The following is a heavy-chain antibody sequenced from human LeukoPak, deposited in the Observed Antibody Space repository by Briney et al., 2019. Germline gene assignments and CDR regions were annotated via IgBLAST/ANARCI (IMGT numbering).Heavy chain of an antibody. CDR2: INHSGST. Sequence: SETLSLTCAVYGGSFSGYYWSWIRQPPGKGLEWIGEINHSGSTNYNPSLKSRVTISVDTSKNQFSLKLSSVTAADTAVYYCARGPVVYAMRYYYYGMDVWGQGTTVTVS. V-gene: IGHV4-34*01. J-gene: IGHJ6*02. CDR1: GGSFSGYY. CDR3: ARGPVVYAMRYYYYGMDV. D-gene: IGHD2-8*02.